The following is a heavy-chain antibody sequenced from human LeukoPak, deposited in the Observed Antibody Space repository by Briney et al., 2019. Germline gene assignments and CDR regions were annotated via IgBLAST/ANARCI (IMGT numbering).Heavy chain of an antibody. J-gene: IGHJ6*02. CDR3: ARDVLRFLEWLSPYYYYYGMDV. Sequence: GGSLRLSCAASGFTFSSYSMNWVRQAPGKGLEWVSSISSSSSYIYYADSVKGRFTISRDNAKNSLYLQMNSLRAEDTAVYYCARDVLRFLEWLSPYYYYYGMDVWGQGTTVTVSS. CDR2: ISSSSSYI. V-gene: IGHV3-21*01. CDR1: GFTFSSYS. D-gene: IGHD3-3*01.